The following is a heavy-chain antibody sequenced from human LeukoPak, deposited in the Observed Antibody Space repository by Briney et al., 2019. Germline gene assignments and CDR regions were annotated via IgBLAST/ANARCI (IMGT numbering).Heavy chain of an antibody. Sequence: ASVKVSCKASGYTFTSYGISWVRQAPGQGLEWMGWMNPNSGNTGYAQKFQGRVTITRNTSISTAYMELSSLRSEDTAVYYCARGQEAYCSSTSCPYYYYYMDVWGKGTTVTVSS. CDR1: GYTFTSYG. D-gene: IGHD2-2*01. CDR3: ARGQEAYCSSTSCPYYYYYMDV. J-gene: IGHJ6*03. V-gene: IGHV1-8*03. CDR2: MNPNSGNT.